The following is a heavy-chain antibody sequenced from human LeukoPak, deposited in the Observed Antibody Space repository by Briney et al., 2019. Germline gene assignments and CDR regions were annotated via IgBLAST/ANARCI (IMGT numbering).Heavy chain of an antibody. Sequence: GGSLRLSRAASGFTFSSYAMSWVRQAPGKGLEWVSAISGSGGSTYYADSVKGRFTISRDNSKNTLYLQMNSLRAEDTAVYYCAKVSSSWYYFDYWGQGTLVTVSS. D-gene: IGHD6-13*01. CDR1: GFTFSSYA. CDR2: ISGSGGST. V-gene: IGHV3-23*01. CDR3: AKVSSSWYYFDY. J-gene: IGHJ4*02.